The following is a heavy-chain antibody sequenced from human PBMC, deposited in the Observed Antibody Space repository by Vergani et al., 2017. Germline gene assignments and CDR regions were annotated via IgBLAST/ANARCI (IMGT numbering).Heavy chain of an antibody. CDR2: ISSSSSYT. Sequence: QVQLVESGGGLVKPGGSLRLSCAASGFTFSDYYMSWIRQAPGKGLEWVSYISSSSSYTNYADSMNGRFTISRDNGKNSLYLQMNSLRAEDTAVYYCARGGPKDTAMAPGGQGTLVTVSS. V-gene: IGHV3-11*05. CDR3: ARGGPKDTAMAP. D-gene: IGHD5-18*01. CDR1: GFTFSDYY. J-gene: IGHJ5*02.